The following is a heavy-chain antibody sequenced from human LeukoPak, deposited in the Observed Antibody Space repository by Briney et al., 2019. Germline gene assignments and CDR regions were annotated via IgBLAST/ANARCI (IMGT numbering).Heavy chain of an antibody. CDR2: ITANGDST. Sequence: GGSLTLSCTASGFSFAYYAMHWVRQAPGKGLEWVSLITANGDSTYYADSVKGRLTIYRDNSKNSLSLQMNSLRTEDTALYYCAKDIEAGTAGFSFDYWGQETLVAVSS. V-gene: IGHV3-43*02. CDR1: GFSFAYYA. D-gene: IGHD2-21*02. CDR3: AKDIEAGTAGFSFDY. J-gene: IGHJ4*02.